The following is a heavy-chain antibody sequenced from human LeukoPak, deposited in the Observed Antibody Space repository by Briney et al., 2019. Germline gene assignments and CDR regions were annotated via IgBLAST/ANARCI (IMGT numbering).Heavy chain of an antibody. Sequence: SETLSLTCTVSGGSISSSSYSWGWIRQPPGKGLEWIGSIYYSGSTYYNPSLKSRVTISVDTSKNQFSLKLSSVTAADTAVYYCARDLRWAGQLLSVRPNWFDPWGQGTLVTVSS. J-gene: IGHJ5*02. D-gene: IGHD2-2*01. CDR3: ARDLRWAGQLLSVRPNWFDP. CDR1: GGSISSSSYS. V-gene: IGHV4-39*07. CDR2: IYYSGST.